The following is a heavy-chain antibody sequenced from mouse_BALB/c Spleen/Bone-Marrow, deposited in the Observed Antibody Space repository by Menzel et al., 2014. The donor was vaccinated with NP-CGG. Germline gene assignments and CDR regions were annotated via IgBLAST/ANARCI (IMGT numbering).Heavy chain of an antibody. J-gene: IGHJ3*01. Sequence: EVKVVESGGGLVKPGGSLKLSCAASGFTFSSFAMSWVRQTPEKRLEWVATISSGGGYTYYPDSVKGRFTISRDNAKNSLYLQMSSLRSEDTAMYHCARQESIYDGYYGGFTYWGQGTLVTVSA. D-gene: IGHD2-3*01. CDR1: GFTFSSFA. CDR2: ISSGGGYT. V-gene: IGHV5-9-3*01. CDR3: ARQESIYDGYYGGFTY.